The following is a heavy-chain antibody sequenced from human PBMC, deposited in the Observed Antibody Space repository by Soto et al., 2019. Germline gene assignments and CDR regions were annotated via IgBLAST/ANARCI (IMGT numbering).Heavy chain of an antibody. Sequence: PSETLSLTCKASEGSITNYYWGWIRQPAGKGLEWIGRMYTKERTDYNLSFKSRVTMSVDTSKNQFSLKLNAVTAADTAVYYCARDDYKDGGNNWFDPWGQGTLVTVSS. CDR2: MYTKERT. CDR3: ARDDYKDGGNNWFDP. J-gene: IGHJ5*02. V-gene: IGHV4-4*07. CDR1: EGSITNYY. D-gene: IGHD3-16*01.